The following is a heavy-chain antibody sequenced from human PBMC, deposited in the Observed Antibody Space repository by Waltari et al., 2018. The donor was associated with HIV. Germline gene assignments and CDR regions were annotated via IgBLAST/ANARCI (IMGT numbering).Heavy chain of an antibody. V-gene: IGHV3-49*03. D-gene: IGHD5-18*01. Sequence: EVQLVESGGGLVQSGRSLRLSCTASGFTFGAYAMSWFRQAPGKGLGGGGFIRSKTYGGTTEYAASVKDRFTISRDDSKSSAYLQMNSLKTEDTAVYYCSRSRGYSYGYADYWGQGTLVTVSS. CDR1: GFTFGAYA. CDR3: SRSRGYSYGYADY. CDR2: IRSKTYGGTT. J-gene: IGHJ4*02.